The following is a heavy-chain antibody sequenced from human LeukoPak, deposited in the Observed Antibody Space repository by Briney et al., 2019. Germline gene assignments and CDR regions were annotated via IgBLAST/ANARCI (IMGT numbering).Heavy chain of an antibody. CDR2: IYSSGSN. CDR3: AREPTSGREPTSGRPPDY. D-gene: IGHD5-12*01. J-gene: IGHJ4*02. CDR1: GGCISGYF. Sequence: SETLSLTCTVSGGCISGYFWSWIRQPAGKGLEWIGRIYSSGSNNYNPSLKSRVTMSLDTSKNHLSLNLSSVTAADTAVYYCAREPTSGREPTSGRPPDYWGQGTLVTVSS. V-gene: IGHV4-4*07.